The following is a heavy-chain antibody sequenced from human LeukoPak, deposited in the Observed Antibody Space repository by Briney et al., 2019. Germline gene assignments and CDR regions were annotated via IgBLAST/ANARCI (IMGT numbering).Heavy chain of an antibody. J-gene: IGHJ6*03. Sequence: PGGSLRLSCAASGFTFSDYYMHWVRQATGKGLEWVSGIGTAGDIYYSGSVKGRFTISRENAKSSLYLQMKSLRAGDTAVYYCARDRGRYYMDVWGKGTTVTISS. CDR2: IGTAGDI. V-gene: IGHV3-13*01. CDR1: GFTFSDYY. D-gene: IGHD6-25*01. CDR3: ARDRGRYYMDV.